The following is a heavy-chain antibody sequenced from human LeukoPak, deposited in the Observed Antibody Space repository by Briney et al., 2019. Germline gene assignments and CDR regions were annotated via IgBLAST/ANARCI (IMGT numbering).Heavy chain of an antibody. D-gene: IGHD4-17*01. CDR2: ISGSGTNT. CDR1: GFTFSNYA. J-gene: IGHJ4*02. Sequence: GGSLRLSCAASGFTFSNYAMTWVRQAPGKGLEWVSAISGSGTNTYYADSVRGRFTISRDNSKNTLYLQMNSLRAEDTAVYYCVIGLYGGPFDYWGQGTLVTVSS. V-gene: IGHV3-23*01. CDR3: VIGLYGGPFDY.